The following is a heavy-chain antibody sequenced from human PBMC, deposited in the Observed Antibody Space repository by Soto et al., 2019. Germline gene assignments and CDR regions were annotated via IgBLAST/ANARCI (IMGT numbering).Heavy chain of an antibody. V-gene: IGHV1-46*01. CDR2: INPSGGSI. J-gene: IGHJ4*02. Sequence: ASVKVSCKASGYTFTTYYIHWVRQAPGQGLEWMGVINPSGGSINYAQKFQGRVTMTRDTSTSTVYMELSSLRSEDTAVYYCATEGTYYDSSGYSIGWGQGTLVTVSS. D-gene: IGHD3-22*01. CDR3: ATEGTYYDSSGYSIG. CDR1: GYTFTTYY.